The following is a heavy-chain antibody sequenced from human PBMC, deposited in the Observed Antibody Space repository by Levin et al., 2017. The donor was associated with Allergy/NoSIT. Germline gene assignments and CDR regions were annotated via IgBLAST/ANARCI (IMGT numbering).Heavy chain of an antibody. V-gene: IGHV4-59*08. CDR1: GGSISSYY. J-gene: IGHJ6*02. D-gene: IGHD1-26*01. Sequence: GSLRLSCTVSGGSISSYYWSWIRQPPGKGLEWIGYIYYSGSTNYNPSLKSRVTISVDTSKNQFSLKLSSVTAADTGVYYCRGAGGYYYYGMDVWGQGTTVTVSS. CDR3: RGAGGYYYYGMDV. CDR2: IYYSGST.